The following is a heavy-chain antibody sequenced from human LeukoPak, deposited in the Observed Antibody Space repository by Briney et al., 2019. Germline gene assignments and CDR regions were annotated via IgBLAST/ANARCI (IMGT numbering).Heavy chain of an antibody. CDR1: GFTFSSYG. CDR3: ARELGSSPNWFDP. D-gene: IGHD6-13*01. V-gene: IGHV3-20*01. CDR2: INWNGGST. J-gene: IGHJ5*02. Sequence: PGRSLRLSCAASGFTFSSYGMHWVRQAPGKGLEWVSGINWNGGSTGYADSVKGRFTISRDNAKNSLYLQMNSLRAEDTALYHCARELGSSPNWFDPWGQGTLVTVSS.